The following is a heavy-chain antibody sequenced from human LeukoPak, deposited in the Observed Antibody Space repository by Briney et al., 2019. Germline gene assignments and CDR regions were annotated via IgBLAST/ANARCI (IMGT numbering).Heavy chain of an antibody. Sequence: GESLKISCKGSGYSFTNYWIAWVRQMPGKGLEWMGIIYPGDSDTRYSPSVQGQVTISADKSMSTAYLQWSSLKASDIAMYYCARRGGAYPFDYWGQGTLVTVSS. CDR3: ARRGGAYPFDY. J-gene: IGHJ4*02. CDR1: GYSFTNYW. CDR2: IYPGDSDT. D-gene: IGHD3-16*01. V-gene: IGHV5-51*01.